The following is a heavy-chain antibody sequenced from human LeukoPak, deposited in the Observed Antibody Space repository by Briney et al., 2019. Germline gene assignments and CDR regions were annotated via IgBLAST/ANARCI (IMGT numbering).Heavy chain of an antibody. J-gene: IGHJ3*02. V-gene: IGHV1-69*13. CDR3: ARADCSSTSCYTMHAFDI. Sequence: ASVKVSCKASGYTFTGYYMYWVRQAPGQGLEWMGGIIPIFGTANYAQKFQGRVTITADESTSTAYMELSSLRSEDTAVYYCARADCSSTSCYTMHAFDIWGQGTMVTVSS. D-gene: IGHD2-2*02. CDR2: IIPIFGTA. CDR1: GYTFTGYY.